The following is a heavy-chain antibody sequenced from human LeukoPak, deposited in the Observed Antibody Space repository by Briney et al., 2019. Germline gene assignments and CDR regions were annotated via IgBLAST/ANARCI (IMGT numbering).Heavy chain of an antibody. D-gene: IGHD3-10*01. CDR1: GLTFSSYA. Sequence: GGSLRLSCAASGLTFSSYAMSWVRQAPGKGLEWVSAISGSGGSTYYADSVKGRFTISRDNSKNTLYLQMNSLRAEDTAVYYCAKVEWFGELLYRRPFDYWGQGTLVTVSS. CDR2: ISGSGGST. J-gene: IGHJ4*02. V-gene: IGHV3-23*01. CDR3: AKVEWFGELLYRRPFDY.